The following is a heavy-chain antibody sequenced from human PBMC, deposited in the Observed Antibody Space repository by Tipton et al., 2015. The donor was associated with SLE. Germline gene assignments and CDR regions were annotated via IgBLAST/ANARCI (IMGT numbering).Heavy chain of an antibody. V-gene: IGHV4-31*03. CDR1: GASISSGGYY. J-gene: IGHJ3*02. Sequence: TLSLTCTVSGASISSGGYYWSWIRQHPGKGLEYIGYIYHSGNTNYNPSLKSRVTISVDTSKNQFSLRLSSVTAADTAVYFCARGPNWGLDDAFDIWGQGTMVSVSS. D-gene: IGHD7-27*01. CDR2: IYHSGNT. CDR3: ARGPNWGLDDAFDI.